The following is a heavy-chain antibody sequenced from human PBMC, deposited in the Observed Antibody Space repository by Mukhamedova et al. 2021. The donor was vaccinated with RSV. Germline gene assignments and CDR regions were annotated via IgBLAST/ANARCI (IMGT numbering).Heavy chain of an antibody. V-gene: IGHV3-21*01. CDR3: ARFGTTPSPCSAGEVGYFDY. CDR2: SSSYI. J-gene: IGHJ4*02. D-gene: IGHD1-1*01. Sequence: SSSYIYYADSVKGRLIISRDNAKNSLYLQMNSLRAEDTAVYYCARFGTTPSPCSAGEVGYFDYWGQGTLVTVSS.